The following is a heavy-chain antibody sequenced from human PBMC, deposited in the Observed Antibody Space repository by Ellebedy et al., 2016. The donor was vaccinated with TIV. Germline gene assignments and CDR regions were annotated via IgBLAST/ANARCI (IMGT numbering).Heavy chain of an antibody. CDR2: IYHSGST. V-gene: IGHV4-4*02. Sequence: SETLSLXXAVSGDSISTSNWWSWVRQPPGKGLEWIGEIYHSGSTNYNPSLKSRVTISVDTSKNQFSLKLSSVTAADTAVYYCARRSSIAAGESFDYWGQGTLVTVSS. CDR1: GDSISTSNW. D-gene: IGHD6-6*01. CDR3: ARRSSIAAGESFDY. J-gene: IGHJ4*02.